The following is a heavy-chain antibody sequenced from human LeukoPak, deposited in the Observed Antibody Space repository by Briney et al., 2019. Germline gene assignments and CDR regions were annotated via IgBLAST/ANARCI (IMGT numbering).Heavy chain of an antibody. Sequence: PGGSLRLSCAASGFTFSSYAMHWVRQAPGKGLEWVAVISYDGSNKYYADSVKGRFTISRDNSKNTLYLQMNSLRAEDTAVYYCARADIVVVPAAPYYYYYYMDVWGKGTTVTVSS. CDR3: ARADIVVVPAAPYYYYYYMDV. V-gene: IGHV3-30-3*01. CDR2: ISYDGSNK. D-gene: IGHD2-2*01. CDR1: GFTFSSYA. J-gene: IGHJ6*03.